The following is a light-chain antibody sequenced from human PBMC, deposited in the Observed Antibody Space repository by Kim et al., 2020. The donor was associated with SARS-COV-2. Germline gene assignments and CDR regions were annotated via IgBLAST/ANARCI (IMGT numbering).Light chain of an antibody. Sequence: DIQMTQSPSSVSASVGDSVTITCRASHDITIWLAWYQQKPGKAPKLLIFAASNLQSGVPSRFSGSGSGTDFTLTISSLQPEDSATYFCQQANLFPLTLGGGTKLEI. CDR2: AAS. J-gene: IGKJ4*01. V-gene: IGKV1-12*01. CDR3: QQANLFPLT. CDR1: HDITIW.